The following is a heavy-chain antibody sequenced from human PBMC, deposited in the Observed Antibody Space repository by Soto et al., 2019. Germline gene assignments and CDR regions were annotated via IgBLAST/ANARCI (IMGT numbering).Heavy chain of an antibody. Sequence: SETLSLTCTVSGGSISSYYWSWIRQPPGKGLEWIGYIYYSGSTNYNPSLKSRVTISVDTSKNQFSLKLSSVTAADTAVYYCAREVYSSGYYYYYGMAVWGQGTTVPVSS. CDR1: GGSISSYY. V-gene: IGHV4-59*01. CDR3: AREVYSSGYYYYYGMAV. D-gene: IGHD3-22*01. CDR2: IYYSGST. J-gene: IGHJ6*02.